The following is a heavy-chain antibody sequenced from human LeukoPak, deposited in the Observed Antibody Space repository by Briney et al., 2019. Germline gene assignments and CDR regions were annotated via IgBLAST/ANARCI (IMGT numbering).Heavy chain of an antibody. J-gene: IGHJ6*03. CDR3: AREGGLENKYYYYYYMDV. D-gene: IGHD2/OR15-2a*01. Sequence: PGGSLRLSCAASGFTFSSYWMSWVRRAPGKGLEWVANIKQDGSEKYYVDSVKGRFTISRDNAKNSLYLQMNSLRAEDTAVYHCAREGGLENKYYYYYYMDVWGKGTTVTVSS. V-gene: IGHV3-7*01. CDR2: IKQDGSEK. CDR1: GFTFSSYW.